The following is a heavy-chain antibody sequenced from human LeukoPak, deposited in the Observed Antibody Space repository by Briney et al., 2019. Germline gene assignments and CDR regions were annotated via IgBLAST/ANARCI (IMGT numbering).Heavy chain of an antibody. CDR3: AREGRIAAPGSPFDY. CDR2: IYYSGTT. V-gene: IGHV4-31*03. D-gene: IGHD6-13*01. Sequence: SQTLSLTCTVSGGSISSGGYYWSWIRQHPGKGLEWIGYIYYSGTTYYNPSLKSRLTISVDPSKNQFSLKLSSVTAADTAVYYCAREGRIAAPGSPFDYWGQGTLVTVSS. J-gene: IGHJ4*02. CDR1: GGSISSGGYY.